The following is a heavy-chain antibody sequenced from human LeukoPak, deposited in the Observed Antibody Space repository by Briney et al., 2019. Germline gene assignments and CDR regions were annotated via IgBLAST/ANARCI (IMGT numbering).Heavy chain of an antibody. CDR3: ARIGGGYYFDY. V-gene: IGHV4-31*03. CDR2: IYYSGST. CDR1: GGSISSGGYY. Sequence: PSETLSLTCTVSGGSISSGGYYWSWIRQHPGRGLEWIGYIYYSGSTYYNPSLKSRVTISVDTSKNQFSLKLSSVTAADTAVYYCARIGGGYYFDYWGQGTLVTVSS. J-gene: IGHJ4*02. D-gene: IGHD2-15*01.